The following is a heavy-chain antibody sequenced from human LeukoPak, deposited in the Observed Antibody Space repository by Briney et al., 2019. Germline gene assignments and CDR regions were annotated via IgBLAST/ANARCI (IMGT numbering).Heavy chain of an antibody. Sequence: GGSLSLSXAASGFPVSSNYMSWVRQAPGKGLEWVSLIYSAGSTSYADSVKGRFTISRDNSKNTLSLQMNSLRAEDTAVYYCAGVRSSSSVYFYYYMDVWGKGTTVTVSS. CDR2: IYSAGST. J-gene: IGHJ6*03. CDR3: AGVRSSSSVYFYYYMDV. CDR1: GFPVSSNY. D-gene: IGHD6-6*01. V-gene: IGHV3-66*02.